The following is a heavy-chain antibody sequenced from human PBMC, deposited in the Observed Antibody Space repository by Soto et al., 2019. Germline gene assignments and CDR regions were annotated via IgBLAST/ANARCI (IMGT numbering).Heavy chain of an antibody. CDR2: ISYDGSNK. CDR1: GFTFSSYG. J-gene: IGHJ4*02. V-gene: IGHV3-30*18. Sequence: GGSLRLSCAASGFTFSSYGMHWVRQAPGKGLEWVAVISYDGSNKYYADSVKGRFTISRDNSKNTLYLQMNSLRAEDTAVYYCAKGFSRFENWGGDYLFDYWGQGTLVTVSS. D-gene: IGHD7-27*01. CDR3: AKGFSRFENWGGDYLFDY.